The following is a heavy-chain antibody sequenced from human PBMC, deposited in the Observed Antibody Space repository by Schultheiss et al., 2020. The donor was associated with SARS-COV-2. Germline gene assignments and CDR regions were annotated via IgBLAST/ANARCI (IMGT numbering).Heavy chain of an antibody. Sequence: GGSLRLSCAASGFSFRTHTMMWARQAPGKGLEWVTALSPNSDTTFIADSVRGRFTISRDNSKNTLYLQMNSLSVDDTAVYFCAKGLGRFQWEVVRGPLDFWGQGTLVTVSS. CDR1: GFSFRTHT. CDR2: LSPNSDTT. V-gene: IGHV3-23*01. J-gene: IGHJ4*02. D-gene: IGHD2-2*01. CDR3: AKGLGRFQWEVVRGPLDF.